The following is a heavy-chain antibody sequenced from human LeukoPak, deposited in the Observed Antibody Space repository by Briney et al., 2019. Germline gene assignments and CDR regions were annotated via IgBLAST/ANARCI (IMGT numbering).Heavy chain of an antibody. CDR1: GFTFSSYA. V-gene: IGHV3-23*01. D-gene: IGHD3-22*01. CDR2: ISGSGGST. Sequence: PGGSLRLSCAASGFTFSSYAMSWVRQAPGKGLEWVSAISGSGGSTYYADSVKGRFTISRDNSKNTLYLQMNSLRAEDTAVYYCAITRFPGGSGYYWWGEYWGQGTLVTVSS. CDR3: AITRFPGGSGYYWWGEY. J-gene: IGHJ4*02.